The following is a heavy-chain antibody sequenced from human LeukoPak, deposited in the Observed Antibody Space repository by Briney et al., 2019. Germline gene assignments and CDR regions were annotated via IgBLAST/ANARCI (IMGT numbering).Heavy chain of an antibody. V-gene: IGHV3-48*03. D-gene: IGHD3-16*02. CDR1: GFTFSTYE. CDR2: ISSSGSTK. CDR3: ASAQGGVILPDYFHH. J-gene: IGHJ1*01. Sequence: GGSLRLSCAASGFTFSTYEMNWVRQAPGKGLEWVSYISSSGSTKYYADSVKGRFIISRDNAKKSLYLQMNSLRADDTAVYFCASAQGGVILPDYFHHWGQGTLVTVSS.